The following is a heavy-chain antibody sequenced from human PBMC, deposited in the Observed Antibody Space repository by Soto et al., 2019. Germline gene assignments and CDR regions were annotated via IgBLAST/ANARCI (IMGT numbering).Heavy chain of an antibody. J-gene: IGHJ3*02. D-gene: IGHD3-22*01. Sequence: QVQLVQSGAEVKKPGASVKVSCKASGYTFTSYYMHWVRQAPGQGLEWMGIINPSGGSTSYAQKVQGRVTMTRDTSTSTVYMELGSLRSEDTAVYYCARAMIVVVITGAFDIWGQGTMVTVSS. CDR1: GYTFTSYY. CDR3: ARAMIVVVITGAFDI. V-gene: IGHV1-46*01. CDR2: INPSGGST.